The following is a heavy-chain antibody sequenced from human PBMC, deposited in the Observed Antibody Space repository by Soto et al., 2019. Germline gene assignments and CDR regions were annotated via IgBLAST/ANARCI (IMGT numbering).Heavy chain of an antibody. CDR1: GGSFSAYY. CDR2: IHHSGST. J-gene: IGHJ6*02. V-gene: IGHV4-34*01. Sequence: QVQLQQWGAGLLKPSETLSLTCAVSGGSFSAYYWTWIRQPPGRGLEWIGEIHHSGSTNSNPSLEGRVTMSIDTAKNRFSLNVTSVTAADTAVYYCVRGLRYSGMDVWGQGTTVTVS. D-gene: IGHD2-15*01. CDR3: VRGLRYSGMDV.